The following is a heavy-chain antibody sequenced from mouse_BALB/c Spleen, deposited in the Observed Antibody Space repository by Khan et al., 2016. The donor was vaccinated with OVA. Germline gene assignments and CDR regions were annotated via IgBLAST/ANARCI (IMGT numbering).Heavy chain of an antibody. J-gene: IGHJ3*01. V-gene: IGHV1S136*01. CDR3: ASVGNYYVSFAY. CDR2: IYPFNDDT. CDR1: GYTFTSYV. D-gene: IGHD1-1*01. Sequence: EVQLQESGPELVKPGASVKMSCTASGYTFTSYVMHWVKQKPGLGLEWVGYIYPFNDDTKYNEKFKGKATLTSDKSSSTAYLELSSLTSEDSAVDYCASVGNYYVSFAYWGQGTLVTVSA.